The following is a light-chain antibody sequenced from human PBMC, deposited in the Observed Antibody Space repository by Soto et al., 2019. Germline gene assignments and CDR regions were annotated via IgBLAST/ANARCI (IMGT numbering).Light chain of an antibody. J-gene: IGKJ4*01. CDR3: QQYYNFPLT. V-gene: IGKV1-16*02. Sequence: DIRMTQSPSSVSASVGDRVTITCRASEDIRNYLAWFQQKPGKAPKTLIYAASNFQSGVPPKFSGSGAGTDFTLTINGLEPEEFATYFCQQYYNFPLTIGGGTNVEI. CDR2: AAS. CDR1: EDIRNY.